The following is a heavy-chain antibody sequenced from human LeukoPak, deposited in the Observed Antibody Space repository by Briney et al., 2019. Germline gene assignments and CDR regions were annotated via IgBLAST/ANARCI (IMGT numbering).Heavy chain of an antibody. CDR2: ISGSGGST. V-gene: IGHV3-23*01. J-gene: IGHJ4*02. CDR1: GFTFSSYA. D-gene: IGHD3-9*01. Sequence: GGSLRLSCAASGFTFSSYAMGWVRQAPGKGLEWVSAISGSGGSTYYADSVKGRFTISRDNSKNTLYLQMNSLRAEDTAVYYCAKGRYFDWLLLGGTFDYWGQGTLVTVSS. CDR3: AKGRYFDWLLLGGTFDY.